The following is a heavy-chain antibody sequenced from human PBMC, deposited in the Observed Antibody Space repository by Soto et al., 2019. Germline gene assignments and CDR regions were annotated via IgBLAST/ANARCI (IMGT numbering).Heavy chain of an antibody. J-gene: IGHJ3*02. CDR2: MNPNSGNT. CDR1: GYTFTIYD. Sequence: ASVKVSCKASGYTFTIYDINGVRQATGQGLEWMGWMNPNSGNTGYAQKFQGRVTMTRNTSISTAYMELSSLRSEDTAVYYCARLNLYSSSWYLAFDIWGQGTMVTVSS. V-gene: IGHV1-8*01. D-gene: IGHD6-13*01. CDR3: ARLNLYSSSWYLAFDI.